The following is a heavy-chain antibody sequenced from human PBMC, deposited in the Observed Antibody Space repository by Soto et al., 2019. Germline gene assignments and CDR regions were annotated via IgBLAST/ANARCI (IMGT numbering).Heavy chain of an antibody. CDR3: ARDEAYKWNDGGWFDP. V-gene: IGHV1-18*01. J-gene: IGHJ5*02. CDR1: GYTFTSYG. Sequence: QVQLVQSGAEVEKPGASVKVSCKASGYTFTSYGISWVRQASGQGLEWMGWISAYNGNTKYAQKLQGRVTMTTDTSTSTAYMELRSLRSDDPAVYYCARDEAYKWNDGGWFDPWGQGTLVTVSS. CDR2: ISAYNGNT. D-gene: IGHD1-1*01.